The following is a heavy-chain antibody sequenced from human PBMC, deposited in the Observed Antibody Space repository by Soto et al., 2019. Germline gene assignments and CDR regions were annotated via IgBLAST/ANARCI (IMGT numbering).Heavy chain of an antibody. CDR3: ARGYCSGGSCRDAYYYYYMDV. V-gene: IGHV1-18*01. Sequence: GASVKVSCKASGYTFTSYGISWVRQAPGQGLEWMGWISAYNGNTNYAQKLQGRVTMTTDTSMSTAYMELRSLRSDDTAVYYCARGYCSGGSCRDAYYYYYMDVWGKGTTVTVSS. CDR2: ISAYNGNT. D-gene: IGHD2-15*01. J-gene: IGHJ6*03. CDR1: GYTFTSYG.